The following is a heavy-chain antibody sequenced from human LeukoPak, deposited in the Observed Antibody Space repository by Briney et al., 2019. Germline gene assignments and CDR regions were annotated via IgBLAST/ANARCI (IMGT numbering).Heavy chain of an antibody. V-gene: IGHV3-30*02. CDR3: ARGGYYTGFYYYYYMDV. D-gene: IGHD3-3*01. Sequence: PGGSLRLSCAASGFTFSSYGMHWVRQAPGKGLEWVAFIRYDGSNKYYADSVKGRLTISRDNSKNTLYLQMNSLRAEDTAVYYCARGGYYTGFYYYYYMDVWGKGTTVTVSS. J-gene: IGHJ6*03. CDR1: GFTFSSYG. CDR2: IRYDGSNK.